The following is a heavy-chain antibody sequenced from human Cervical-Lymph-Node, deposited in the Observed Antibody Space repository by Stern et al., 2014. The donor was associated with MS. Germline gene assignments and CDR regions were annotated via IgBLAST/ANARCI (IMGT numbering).Heavy chain of an antibody. D-gene: IGHD1-14*01. J-gene: IGHJ4*02. CDR2: IYPGDSET. CDR3: ARQTTAWASDV. V-gene: IGHV5-51*01. CDR1: GFKFSIYW. Sequence: EMQLVESGAELIRPGESLKISCKGSGFKFSIYWIAWVRQMPGKGLEWMGIIYPGDSETRCSPSFQGQVTMSADKSTSTAYLQWSSLNASDTAMYFCARQTTAWASDVWGQGTLVTVSS.